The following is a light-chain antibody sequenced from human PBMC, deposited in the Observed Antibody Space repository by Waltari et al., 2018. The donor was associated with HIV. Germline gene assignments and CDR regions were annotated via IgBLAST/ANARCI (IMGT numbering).Light chain of an antibody. J-gene: IGLJ2*01. CDR1: SSDVGGYNL. V-gene: IGLV2-23*02. CDR3: CAYAGSTTYVI. Sequence: QSALTQPASVSGSPGQSITISCTGTSSDVGGYNLVSWYQQHPGTAPQLMIYEVSKRPSGVSNRFSGSKSGNTASLTISGLQAEDEADYYCCAYAGSTTYVIFGGGTKLTVL. CDR2: EVS.